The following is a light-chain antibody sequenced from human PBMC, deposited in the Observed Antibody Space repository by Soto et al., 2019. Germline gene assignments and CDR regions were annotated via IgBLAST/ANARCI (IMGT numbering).Light chain of an antibody. Sequence: QSALTQPPSASGSPGQSLTISCTGTSSDVGGYNYVFWYQQHPGKAPKLMIYDVNKRPSGVPDRFSGSKSGNTASLTFSGLQAEDGADYYCRSYAGSDIFVFGGGTQLTVL. CDR1: SSDVGGYNY. J-gene: IGLJ2*01. CDR3: RSYAGSDIFV. V-gene: IGLV2-8*01. CDR2: DVN.